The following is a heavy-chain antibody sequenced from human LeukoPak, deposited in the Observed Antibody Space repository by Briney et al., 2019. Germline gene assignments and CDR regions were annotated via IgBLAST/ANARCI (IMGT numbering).Heavy chain of an antibody. CDR2: INEGSSVI. D-gene: IGHD2-2*01. J-gene: IGHJ5*01. CDR1: GFSFSIYS. Sequence: PGGSLRLSCAASGFSFSIYSLTWVRQAPGKGLEWIAYINEGSSVIYYAVSVEGRFTVSRDNAMNSLYLQMNSLRGDDTAVYYCARGFGTSWFYSWGQGTLVTVSS. V-gene: IGHV3-48*04. CDR3: ARGFGTSWFYS.